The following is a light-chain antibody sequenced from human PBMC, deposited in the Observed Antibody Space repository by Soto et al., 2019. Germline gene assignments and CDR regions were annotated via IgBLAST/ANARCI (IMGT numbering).Light chain of an antibody. CDR3: LQYCIPLWT. CDR2: AAS. V-gene: IGKV3-20*01. J-gene: IGKJ1*01. CDR1: QSVTANY. Sequence: EIALTQSPGTLSLSPGERATLSCRASQSVTANYLAWYQQKPGQAPRLLIYAASIGATGIPDRFSGSGSGTDFTLTISRLEPEDFAVYYCLQYCIPLWTFGQGTKVEIK.